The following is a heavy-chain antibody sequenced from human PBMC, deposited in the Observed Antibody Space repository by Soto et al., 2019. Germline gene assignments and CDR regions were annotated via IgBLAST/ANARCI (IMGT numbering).Heavy chain of an antibody. J-gene: IGHJ6*03. CDR1: GFSLNNARVG. Sequence: QVTLKESGPVLVRPTETLTLTCTVPGFSLNNARVGVSWIRQPPGKALEWLAHILSNDGKSYSTSLKTRLSISKDTSKSQVVLTMTNMDPVDTATYYCARMLAVNYYYYYMDVWGKGTTVTVSS. CDR3: ARMLAVNYYYYYMDV. CDR2: ILSNDGK. D-gene: IGHD3-10*01. V-gene: IGHV2-26*01.